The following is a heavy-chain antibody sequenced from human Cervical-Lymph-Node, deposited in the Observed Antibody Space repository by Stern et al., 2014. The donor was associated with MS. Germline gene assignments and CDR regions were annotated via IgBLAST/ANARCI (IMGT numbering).Heavy chain of an antibody. CDR1: GYTFTTYA. CDR3: AKEGDYVWGNYRAM. J-gene: IGHJ4*02. D-gene: IGHD3-16*02. CDR2: INPHTGNP. Sequence: QVQLVQSGSELKKPGASVKVSCKTSGYTFTTYAINWVRQAPGQGLEWMGWINPHTGNPTYAQDFTGRFVFSLDTSISTAYLEISSLRAEDTAVYYCAKEGDYVWGNYRAMWGQGTLVTVSS. V-gene: IGHV7-4-1*02.